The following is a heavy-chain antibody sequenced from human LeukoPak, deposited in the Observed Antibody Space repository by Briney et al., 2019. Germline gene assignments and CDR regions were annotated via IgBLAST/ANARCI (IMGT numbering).Heavy chain of an antibody. CDR1: GYSFTNYW. D-gene: IGHD3-16*01. Sequence: HGESLKISCKGSGYSFTNYWISWVRQMPGKGLEWMGRIDPSDSYTNYSLSFQGHLTISADKSISTAYLQWSSLKASDTAMYYCARALRITFGGGRGAFDIWGQGTMVTVSS. CDR2: IDPSDSYT. CDR3: ARALRITFGGGRGAFDI. V-gene: IGHV5-10-1*01. J-gene: IGHJ3*02.